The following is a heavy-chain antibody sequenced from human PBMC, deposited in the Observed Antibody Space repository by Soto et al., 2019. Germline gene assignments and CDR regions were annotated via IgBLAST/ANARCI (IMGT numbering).Heavy chain of an antibody. V-gene: IGHV4-31*03. CDR2: IYYSGST. Sequence: PSETLSLTCTVSGGSISSGGYYWSWIRQHPGKGLEWIGYIYYSGSTYYNPSLKSRVTISVDTSKNQFSLKLSSVTAADAAVYYCARPEDTGSSGPPDYWGQGTLVTVSS. D-gene: IGHD5-12*01. CDR1: GGSISSGGYY. J-gene: IGHJ4*02. CDR3: ARPEDTGSSGPPDY.